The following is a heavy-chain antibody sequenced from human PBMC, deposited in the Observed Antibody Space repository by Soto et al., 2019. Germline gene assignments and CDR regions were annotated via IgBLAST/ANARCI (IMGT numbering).Heavy chain of an antibody. V-gene: IGHV5-51*01. CDR3: ARPGYSSGWYDAFDI. D-gene: IGHD6-19*01. CDR1: GYSFTSYW. Sequence: GESLKISCKGSGYSFTSYWIGWVRQMPGKGLEWMGIIYPGDSDTRYSPSFQGQVTISADKSISTAYLQWSSLKASDTAMYYCARPGYSSGWYDAFDIWGQGTMVTVS. J-gene: IGHJ3*02. CDR2: IYPGDSDT.